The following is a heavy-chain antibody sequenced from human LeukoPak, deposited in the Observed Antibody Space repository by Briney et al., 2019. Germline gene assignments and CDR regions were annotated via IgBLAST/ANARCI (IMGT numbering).Heavy chain of an antibody. D-gene: IGHD3-3*01. CDR3: ARMEVA. J-gene: IGHJ3*01. CDR1: GFTFSSSW. Sequence: GGSLRLSCAASGFTFSSSWIRWVRQAPGKGLVWVSRISSDGITTTYADSVNGRFTISTDNARNTVYLQMSSLRAEDTAVYYCARMEVAWGEGTIVTVSS. CDR2: ISSDGITT. V-gene: IGHV3-74*01.